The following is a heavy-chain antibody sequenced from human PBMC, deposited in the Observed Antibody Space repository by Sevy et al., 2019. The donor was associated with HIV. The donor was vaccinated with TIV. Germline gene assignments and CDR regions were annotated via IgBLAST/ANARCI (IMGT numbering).Heavy chain of an antibody. V-gene: IGHV3-33*01. CDR3: AREEWYQLLYYYYGMDV. J-gene: IGHJ6*02. Sequence: GGSLRLSCAASGFTLSSYGMHWVRQAPGKGLEWVAVIRYDGSNKYYADSVKGRFTISRDNAKNSLYLQMNSLRAEDTAVYYCAREEWYQLLYYYYGMDVWGQGTTVTVSS. CDR2: IRYDGSNK. CDR1: GFTLSSYG. D-gene: IGHD2-2*01.